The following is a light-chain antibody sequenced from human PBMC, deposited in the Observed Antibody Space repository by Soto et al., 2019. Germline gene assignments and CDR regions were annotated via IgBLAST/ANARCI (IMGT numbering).Light chain of an antibody. V-gene: IGKV1-27*01. Sequence: DIQMTQSPSSLSASVGDRVTITCRASQDISNYLAWYQQKPGKVPKLLIYAASTLQSGVPSRFSGSGSGIDFTVTISSLQPEDVATYYCQKYNSAPPEAFGPGTKVDI. CDR3: QKYNSAPPEA. CDR1: QDISNY. J-gene: IGKJ3*01. CDR2: AAS.